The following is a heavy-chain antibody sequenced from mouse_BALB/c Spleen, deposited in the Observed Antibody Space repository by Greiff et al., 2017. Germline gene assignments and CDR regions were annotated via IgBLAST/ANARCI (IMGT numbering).Heavy chain of an antibody. J-gene: IGHJ4*01. CDR3: ARSGGSSYGDAMDY. V-gene: IGHV14-1*02. CDR2: IDPENGNT. Sequence: VQLKESGAELVRPGALVKLSCKASGFNIKDYYMHWVKQRPEQGLEWIGWIDPENGNTIYDPKFQGKASITADTSSNTAYLQLSSLTSEDTAVYYCARSGGSSYGDAMDYWGQGTSVTVSS. D-gene: IGHD1-1*01. CDR1: GFNIKDYY.